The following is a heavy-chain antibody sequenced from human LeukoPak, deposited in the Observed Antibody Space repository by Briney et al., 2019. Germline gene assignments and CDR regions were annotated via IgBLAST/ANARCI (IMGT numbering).Heavy chain of an antibody. J-gene: IGHJ5*02. Sequence: ASVKVSCKAPGYTFTGYYMHWVRQAPGQGLEWMGRINPNSGGTNYAQKFQGRVTMTRNTSISTAYMELSSLRSEDTAVYYCARGYCSSTSCRGGWFDPWGQGTLVTVSS. CDR1: GYTFTGYY. CDR3: ARGYCSSTSCRGGWFDP. D-gene: IGHD2-2*01. CDR2: INPNSGGT. V-gene: IGHV1-2*06.